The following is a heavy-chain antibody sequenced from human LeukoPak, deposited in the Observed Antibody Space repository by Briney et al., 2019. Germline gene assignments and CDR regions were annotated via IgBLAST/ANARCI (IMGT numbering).Heavy chain of an antibody. CDR3: AKAFQYSSSSTAFDI. CDR1: GFTFDDYA. V-gene: IGHV3-9*03. CDR2: ISWNSGSI. Sequence: GRSLRLSCAASGFTFDDYAMHWVRQAPGKGLEWVSGISWNSGSIGYADSVKGRFTISRDNAKNSLYLQMNSLRAEDMALYYCAKAFQYSSSSTAFDIWGQGTMVTVSS. D-gene: IGHD6-6*01. J-gene: IGHJ3*02.